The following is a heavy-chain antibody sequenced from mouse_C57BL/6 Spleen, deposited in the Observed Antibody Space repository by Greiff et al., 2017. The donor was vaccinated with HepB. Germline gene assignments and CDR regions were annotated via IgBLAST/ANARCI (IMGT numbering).Heavy chain of an antibody. CDR2: IYPGSGNT. V-gene: IGHV1-76*01. Sequence: QVQLQQSGAELVRPGASVKLSCKASGYTFTDYYINWVKQRPGQGLEWIARIYPGSGNTYYNEKFKGKATLTAEKSSSTAYMQLSSLTSEDSAVYFCARKGSTTGGFAYWGQGTLVTVSA. CDR1: GYTFTDYY. J-gene: IGHJ3*01. CDR3: ARKGSTTGGFAY. D-gene: IGHD1-1*01.